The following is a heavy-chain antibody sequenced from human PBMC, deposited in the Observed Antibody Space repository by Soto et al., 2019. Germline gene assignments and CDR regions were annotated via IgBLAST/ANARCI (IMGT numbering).Heavy chain of an antibody. D-gene: IGHD7-27*01. Sequence: PSQTLSLTCAISGDSVPSNTAAWNWIRQSPSRGLEWLGRTYYRSKWYNDYAVSVKSRITISPDTSKNQFSLQLNSVTPDDTAMYFCARELDHWVDFWGQGALVTVSS. V-gene: IGHV6-1*01. CDR1: GDSVPSNTAA. CDR3: ARELDHWVDF. J-gene: IGHJ4*02. CDR2: TYYRSKWYN.